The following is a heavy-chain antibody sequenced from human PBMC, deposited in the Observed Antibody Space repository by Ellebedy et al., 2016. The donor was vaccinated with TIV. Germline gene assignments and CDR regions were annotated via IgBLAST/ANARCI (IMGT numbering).Heavy chain of an antibody. CDR3: AKEIGGGGSY. CDR2: IKQDGSEK. J-gene: IGHJ4*02. D-gene: IGHD3-10*01. V-gene: IGHV3-7*01. CDR1: GFTFSNYW. Sequence: GGSLRLSXAASGFTFSNYWMSWVRQAPGKGLEWVANIKQDGSEKYYVDSVKGRFSISRDNDKNSLYLQMDSLRAEDTAVYYCAKEIGGGGSYWGQGNLVTVSS.